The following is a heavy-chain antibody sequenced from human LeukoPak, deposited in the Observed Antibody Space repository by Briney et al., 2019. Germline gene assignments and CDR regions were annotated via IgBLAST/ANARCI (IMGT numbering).Heavy chain of an antibody. D-gene: IGHD5-18*01. CDR3: ARESHSYGYNYYYYYYMDV. CDR2: ISGSGGST. V-gene: IGHV3-23*01. J-gene: IGHJ6*03. Sequence: GGSLRLSCAASGFTFSSYAISWVRQAPGKGLEWVSAISGSGGSTYYANSVKGSFTISRDNSKNSLYLQMNSLRAEDTAVYYCARESHSYGYNYYYYYYMDVWGKGTTVTVSS. CDR1: GFTFSSYA.